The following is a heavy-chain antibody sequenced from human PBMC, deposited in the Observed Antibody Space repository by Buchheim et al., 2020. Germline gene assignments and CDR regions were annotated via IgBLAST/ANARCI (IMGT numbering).Heavy chain of an antibody. CDR1: GFTFSSYA. J-gene: IGHJ4*02. CDR2: ISYDGSNK. Sequence: QVQLVESGGGVVQPGRSLRLSCAASGFTFSSYAMHWVRQAPGKGLEWVAVISYDGSNKYYADSVKGRFTISRDNSKNTLYLQMNSLRAEDTAVYYCARGEHGVYYFDYGGQGTL. CDR3: ARGEHGVYYFDY. D-gene: IGHD1/OR15-1a*01. V-gene: IGHV3-30*04.